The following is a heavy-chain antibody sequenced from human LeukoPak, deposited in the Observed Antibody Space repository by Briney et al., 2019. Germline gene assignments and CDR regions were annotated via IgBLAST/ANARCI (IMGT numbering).Heavy chain of an antibody. J-gene: IGHJ6*02. CDR1: GGSVSSGSYY. Sequence: SETLSLTCTVSGGSVSSGSYYWSWMRQPPGKGLEWIGYMYYSGSTKYNPSLKSRVTISVDTSKNQFSLKLSSVTAADTAVYYCAREFADDSKHYGMDVWAKGPRSPSP. CDR3: AREFADDSKHYGMDV. D-gene: IGHD3-9*01. V-gene: IGHV4-61*01. CDR2: MYYSGST.